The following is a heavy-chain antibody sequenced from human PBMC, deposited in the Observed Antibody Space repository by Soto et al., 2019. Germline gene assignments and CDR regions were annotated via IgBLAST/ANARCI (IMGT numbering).Heavy chain of an antibody. CDR3: ARDKYYYGSVKDGMDV. V-gene: IGHV4-31*03. J-gene: IGHJ6*02. CDR2: IYYSGST. Sequence: PSETLSLTCTVSGGSISSGGYYCTWILQHPGKGLEWIGYIYYSGSTYYNPSLKSRVTISVDTSKNQFSLKLSSVTAADTAVYYCARDKYYYGSVKDGMDVWGQGTSVAVSS. CDR1: GGSISSGGYY. D-gene: IGHD3-10*01.